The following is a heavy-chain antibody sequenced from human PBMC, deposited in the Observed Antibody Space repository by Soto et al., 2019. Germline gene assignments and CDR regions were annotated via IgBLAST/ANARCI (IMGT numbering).Heavy chain of an antibody. D-gene: IGHD3-22*01. CDR3: ARQFTGYYYNSSGTFDY. V-gene: IGHV5-51*01. J-gene: IGHJ4*02. Sequence: GESLKISCKGSGYSFTSYWIGWVRQMPGKGLEWMGIIYPGDSDTRYSPSFQGQVTISADKSISTAYLQWSSLKASDTAMYYCARQFTGYYYNSSGTFDYWGQGTLVTVSS. CDR1: GYSFTSYW. CDR2: IYPGDSDT.